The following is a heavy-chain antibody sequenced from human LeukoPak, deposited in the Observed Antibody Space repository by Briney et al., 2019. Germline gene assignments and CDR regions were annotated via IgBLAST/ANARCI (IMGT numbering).Heavy chain of an antibody. Sequence: GESLKISCKGSGYSFTSYWIGWVRQMPGKGLEWMGIIYPGDSDTRYSPSFQGQVTISADKSISTAYLQWSSLKASDTVMYYCARQNGITGTVPPYYFDYWGQGTLVTVSS. CDR3: ARQNGITGTVPPYYFDY. CDR1: GYSFTSYW. V-gene: IGHV5-51*01. J-gene: IGHJ4*02. CDR2: IYPGDSDT. D-gene: IGHD1-7*01.